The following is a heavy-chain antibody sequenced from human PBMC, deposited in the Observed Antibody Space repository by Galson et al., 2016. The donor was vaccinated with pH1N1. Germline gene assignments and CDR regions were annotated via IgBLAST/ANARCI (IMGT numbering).Heavy chain of an antibody. J-gene: IGHJ4*02. CDR2: MYTSGTT. CDR1: GGSISSSVYY. CDR3: ERDRVALTGIFDY. V-gene: IGHV4-61*02. D-gene: IGHD3-10*01. Sequence: TLSLPCTVSGGSISSSVYYWHWIRQPARKRLEWSGRMYTSGTTTYNPSLDSQLSISVHTSKNQFTLRLSSVTAADSAVYFGERDRVALTGIFDYWGQGALVTVSS.